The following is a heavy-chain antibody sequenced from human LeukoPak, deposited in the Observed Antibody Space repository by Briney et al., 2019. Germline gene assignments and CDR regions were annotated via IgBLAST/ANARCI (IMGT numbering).Heavy chain of an antibody. Sequence: SETLSLTCTVSGGSISSGGYYWSWIRQPPGKGLEWIGYIYHSGSTYYNPSLKSRVTISVDTSKNQFSLKLSSVTAADTAVYYCARNVDTAMVAYWGQGTLVTVSS. J-gene: IGHJ4*02. CDR1: GGSISSGGYY. CDR3: ARNVDTAMVAY. CDR2: IYHSGST. V-gene: IGHV4-30-2*01. D-gene: IGHD5-18*01.